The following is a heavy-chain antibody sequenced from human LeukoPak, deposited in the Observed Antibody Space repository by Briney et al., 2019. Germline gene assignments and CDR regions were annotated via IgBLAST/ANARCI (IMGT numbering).Heavy chain of an antibody. Sequence: GSLRLSCAASGFTFSSYAMSWVRQAPGKGLEWVSAISGSGGSTYYADSVKGRFTISRDNSKNTLYLQMDSLRAEDTAVYYCAKDRPVRYFDWLSPGGYFDYWGQGTLVTVSS. D-gene: IGHD3-9*01. J-gene: IGHJ4*02. CDR1: GFTFSSYA. CDR3: AKDRPVRYFDWLSPGGYFDY. CDR2: ISGSGGST. V-gene: IGHV3-23*01.